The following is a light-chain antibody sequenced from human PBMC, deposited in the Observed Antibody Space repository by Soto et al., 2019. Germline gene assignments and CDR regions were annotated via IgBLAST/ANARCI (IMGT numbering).Light chain of an antibody. CDR1: QSVSSSY. V-gene: IGKV3-20*01. J-gene: IGKJ1*01. CDR2: RTS. CDR3: QQYGTSPRT. Sequence: EIGLTQSPGTLSLSPGERATLSCRASQSVSSSYLAWYQQKPDQAPRLLIYRTSSRATGIPDRFSGSGSGTDFTLTISRLEPEDFAVYYCQQYGTSPRTFGQGTKVDIK.